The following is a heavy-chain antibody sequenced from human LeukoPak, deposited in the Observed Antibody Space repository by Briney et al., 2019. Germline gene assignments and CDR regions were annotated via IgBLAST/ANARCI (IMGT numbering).Heavy chain of an antibody. CDR3: ARLPYYYDSSGYSAYYFDY. J-gene: IGHJ4*02. Sequence: SETLSLTCAVYGGSFSGYYWSWIRQPPGKGLEWIGEINHSGSTNYNPSLKSRVTISVDTSKNQFSLKLSSVTAADTAVYYCARLPYYYDSSGYSAYYFDYWGQGTLVTVSS. V-gene: IGHV4-34*01. D-gene: IGHD3-22*01. CDR2: INHSGST. CDR1: GGSFSGYY.